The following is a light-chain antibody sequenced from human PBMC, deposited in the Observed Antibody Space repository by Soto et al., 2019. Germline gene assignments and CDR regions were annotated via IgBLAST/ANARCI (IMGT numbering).Light chain of an antibody. CDR2: AAS. J-gene: IGKJ1*01. Sequence: IHMTHAPSSLSASVGYRVTLTCLSSQSISSYLNWYQQKPGKAPKLLIYAASSLQSGVPARFSGSGSGTDFTLTISRLEPEDFAVYYCQQYGSSPPTFGQGTKVDIK. V-gene: IGKV1-39*01. CDR1: QSISSY. CDR3: QQYGSSPPT.